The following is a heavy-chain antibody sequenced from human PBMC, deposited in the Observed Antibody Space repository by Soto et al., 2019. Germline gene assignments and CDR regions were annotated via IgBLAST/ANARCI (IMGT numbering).Heavy chain of an antibody. D-gene: IGHD1-26*01. Sequence: EVQVVESGGDLVKPGGSLTLSCAASGFSIKNAWMSWVRQAPGKGLEWVGRIKSKGGGGTATYATPVKGRFTISRDDSKNMLYLQMSSLKTEDTAIYYCITTYRGTPARSYFDLWGQGTPVTVSA. V-gene: IGHV3-15*01. CDR1: GFSIKNAW. CDR3: ITTYRGTPARSYFDL. J-gene: IGHJ4*02. CDR2: IKSKGGGGTA.